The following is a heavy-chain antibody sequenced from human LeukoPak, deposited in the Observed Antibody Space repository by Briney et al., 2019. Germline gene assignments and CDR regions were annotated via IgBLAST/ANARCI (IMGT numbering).Heavy chain of an antibody. D-gene: IGHD6-13*01. V-gene: IGHV4-38-2*02. CDR1: GYSISTGYY. J-gene: IGHJ6*03. Sequence: SETLSLTCTVSGYSISTGYYWDWIRQPPGKGLEWIGTFYHGGSTYYNPSLKSRVTISVDTSKNQFSLKLSSVTAADTAVYYCARVVIAAAGPVYYYYMDVWGKGTTVTVSS. CDR2: FYHGGST. CDR3: ARVVIAAAGPVYYYYMDV.